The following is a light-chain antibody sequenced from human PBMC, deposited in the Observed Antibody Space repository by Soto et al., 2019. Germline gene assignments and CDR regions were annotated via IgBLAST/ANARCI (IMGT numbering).Light chain of an antibody. J-gene: IGLJ1*01. CDR1: NSNIGAGYD. CDR2: TNN. CDR3: QSYDSRLSAYV. Sequence: QSVLTQPPSVSGAPGQRVTISCTGSNSNIGAGYDVHWYLQLPGTAPKLLVYTNNNRPSGAPDRFSGSKSGTSASLALTGLQAEDEADYYCQSYDSRLSAYVFGTGTKV. V-gene: IGLV1-40*01.